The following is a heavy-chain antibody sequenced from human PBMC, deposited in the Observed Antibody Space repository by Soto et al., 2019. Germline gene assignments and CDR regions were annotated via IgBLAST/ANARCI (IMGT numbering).Heavy chain of an antibody. J-gene: IGHJ6*02. CDR2: INPSGGST. V-gene: IGHV1-46*01. CDR1: GYTFASYY. D-gene: IGHD3-10*01. Sequence: ASVKVSCKASGYTFASYYRQWVRQAPGQGLEWMGIINPSGGSTSYAQKFQGRVTMTRDTSTSTVYMELSSLRSEDTAVYYCARDYYGSGNYYYYGMDVWGQGTTVTV. CDR3: ARDYYGSGNYYYYGMDV.